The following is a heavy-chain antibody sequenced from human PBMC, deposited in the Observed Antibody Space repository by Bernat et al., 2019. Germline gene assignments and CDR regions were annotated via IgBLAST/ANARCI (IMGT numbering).Heavy chain of an antibody. D-gene: IGHD3-16*01. J-gene: IGHJ6*03. CDR3: AGGGGYYYYYMDV. Sequence: QVQLVESGGGVVQPGRSLRLSCAASGFTFSSYAMHWVRQAPGKGLEWVAVISYDGSNKYYADSVEGRFTISRDNSKNTLYLQMNSLRAEDTAVYYCAGGGGYYYYYMDVWGKGTTVTVSS. CDR2: ISYDGSNK. CDR1: GFTFSSYA. V-gene: IGHV3-30*01.